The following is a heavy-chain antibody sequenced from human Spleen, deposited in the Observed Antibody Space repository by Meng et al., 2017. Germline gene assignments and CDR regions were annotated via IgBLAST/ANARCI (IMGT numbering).Heavy chain of an antibody. CDR1: GFTVSYNY. CDR2: IYSGGTT. D-gene: IGHD3-3*01. V-gene: IGHV3-53*01. Sequence: GESLKTSWAASGFTVSYNYMSGVRQAPGKGLEWVSVIYSGGTTYYADSVKGRFTITRDNSNNTLFLQMNSLRVEDTAVYYGARSNAVRDFWSGHDDCWGQGTLVTVSS. J-gene: IGHJ4*02. CDR3: ARSNAVRDFWSGHDDC.